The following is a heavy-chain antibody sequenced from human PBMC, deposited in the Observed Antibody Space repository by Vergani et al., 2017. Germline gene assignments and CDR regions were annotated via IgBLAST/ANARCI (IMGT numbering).Heavy chain of an antibody. CDR2: IYTSEST. Sequence: QVQLQESGPGLVKPSETLSLTCIVSGSSISPYYWSWIRQPAGKGLEWIGRIYTSESTNYNPSLKSRVTMSVDTSKNQFSLKLSSVTAADTAVYYCAREYSSSVGFRAYWGQGTLVTDSS. CDR3: AREYSSSVGFRAY. CDR1: GSSISPYY. V-gene: IGHV4-4*07. J-gene: IGHJ4*02. D-gene: IGHD6-6*01.